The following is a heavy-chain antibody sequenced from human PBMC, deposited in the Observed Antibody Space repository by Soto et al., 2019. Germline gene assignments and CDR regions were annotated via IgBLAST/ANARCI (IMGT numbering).Heavy chain of an antibody. CDR1: GYTFASYG. Sequence: QVQLVQSGAEVTKPGAAVKVSCKDSGYTFASYGIGWVRQAPGQGLEWMGWISAYNGNTNYAQKFQGRVTMTTDTSTSTAYLELRSLRSDDTAMYYCARGEYFQHWGQGTLVTVSS. J-gene: IGHJ1*01. CDR3: ARGEYFQH. CDR2: ISAYNGNT. V-gene: IGHV1-18*04.